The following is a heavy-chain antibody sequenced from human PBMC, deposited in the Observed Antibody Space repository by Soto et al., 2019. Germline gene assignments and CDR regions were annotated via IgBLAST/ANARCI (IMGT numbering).Heavy chain of an antibody. CDR3: ARDLYDFWSGYPDYYYYGMDV. CDR2: IVPLFRTT. Sequence: GASVKVSCKTSGGTFSSYAISWVRQAPGQGLEWMGGIVPLFRTTNYAQKFQGRVTITADESTSTAYMELSSLRSEDTAVYYCARDLYDFWSGYPDYYYYGMDVWGQGTTVTVSS. J-gene: IGHJ6*02. V-gene: IGHV1-69*13. CDR1: GGTFSSYA. D-gene: IGHD3-3*01.